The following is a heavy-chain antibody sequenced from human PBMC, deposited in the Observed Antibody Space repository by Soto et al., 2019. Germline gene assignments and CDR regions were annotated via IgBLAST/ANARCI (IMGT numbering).Heavy chain of an antibody. J-gene: IGHJ5*02. V-gene: IGHV3-21*01. CDR3: RREEGGSSDSCFPP. D-gene: IGHD1-26*01. CDR2: ISSGAAYI. CDR1: TFSLYS. Sequence: EVQVVESGGGLVKPGGSLTLSCNFTFSLYSMNWVRQAPGKGLEWVASISSGAAYIKYADSVQGRFTISRDNAKSSVSRQRGSRGDEDPPGCCCRREEGGSSDSCFPPWGQGTQVTV.